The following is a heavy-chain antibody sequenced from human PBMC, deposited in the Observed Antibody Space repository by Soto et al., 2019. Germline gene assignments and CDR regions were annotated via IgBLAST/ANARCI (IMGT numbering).Heavy chain of an antibody. J-gene: IGHJ5*02. Sequence: ASVKVSCKASGYTFTSYDINWVRQATGQGLEWMGWMNPNSGNTGYAQKFQGRVTMTRNTSISTAYMELSSLRSEDTAVYYCARVALNPWAYYDFWSGYYTMGWLDPWGQGTLVTVSS. CDR3: ARVALNPWAYYDFWSGYYTMGWLDP. CDR2: MNPNSGNT. CDR1: GYTFTSYD. D-gene: IGHD3-3*01. V-gene: IGHV1-8*01.